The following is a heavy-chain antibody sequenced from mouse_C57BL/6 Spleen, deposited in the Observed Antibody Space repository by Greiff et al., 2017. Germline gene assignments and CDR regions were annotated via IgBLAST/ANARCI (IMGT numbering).Heavy chain of an antibody. D-gene: IGHD3-1*01. CDR3: ARSGGPFAY. J-gene: IGHJ3*01. CDR1: GYTFTSYW. V-gene: IGHV1-69*01. Sequence: QVQLKQPGAELVMPGASVKLSCKASGYTFTSYWMHWVKQRPGQGLEWIGEIDPSDSYTNYNQKFKGKSTLTVDKSSSTAYMQLSSLTSEDSAVYYCARSGGPFAYWGQGTLVTVSA. CDR2: IDPSDSYT.